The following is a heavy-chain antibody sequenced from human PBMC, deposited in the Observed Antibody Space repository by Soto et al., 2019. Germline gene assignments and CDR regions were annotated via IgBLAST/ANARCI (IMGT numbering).Heavy chain of an antibody. CDR2: INHSGST. D-gene: IGHD3-22*01. CDR1: GGSFSGYY. CDR3: ASLGYDSSGYYPGLVNY. Sequence: QVQLQQWGAGLLKPSETLSLTCAVYGGSFSGYYWSWIRQPPGKGLEWIGEINHSGSTNYNPSLKSRVTISVDTSKNQFSLKLSSVTAADTAVYYCASLGYDSSGYYPGLVNYWGQGTLVTVSS. J-gene: IGHJ4*02. V-gene: IGHV4-34*01.